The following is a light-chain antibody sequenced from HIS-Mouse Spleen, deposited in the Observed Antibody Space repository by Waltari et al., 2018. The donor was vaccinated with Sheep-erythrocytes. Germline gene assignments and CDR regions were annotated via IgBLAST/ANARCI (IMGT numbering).Light chain of an antibody. CDR1: SSDVGGYNY. CDR3: SSYTSSSTQV. Sequence: QSALTQPASVSGSPGQSITISCTGTSSDVGGYNYVSWYQQHPGQDPKLMIYEVSNRPSGVSNRFSGSKSGNTASLTISGLQAEDEADYYCSSYTSSSTQVFGGGTKLTVL. V-gene: IGLV2-14*01. J-gene: IGLJ2*01. CDR2: EVS.